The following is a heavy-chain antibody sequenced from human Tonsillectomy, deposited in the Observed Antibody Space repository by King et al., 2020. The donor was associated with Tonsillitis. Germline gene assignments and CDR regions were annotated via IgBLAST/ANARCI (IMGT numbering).Heavy chain of an antibody. CDR1: GFTFSAYN. CDR2: ISSSGSYI. CDR3: ARDASDYGNYNYDYYMDV. D-gene: IGHD4-17*01. V-gene: IGHV3-21*01. J-gene: IGHJ6*03. Sequence: ESGGGLVKPGGSLRLSCAASGFTFSAYNMNWVRQAPGKGLEWVSSISSSGSYIYYADSVKGRFTISRDNAQNSLYLQMSSLRVDDRAVYYCARDASDYGNYNYDYYMDVWGKGTTVTVSS.